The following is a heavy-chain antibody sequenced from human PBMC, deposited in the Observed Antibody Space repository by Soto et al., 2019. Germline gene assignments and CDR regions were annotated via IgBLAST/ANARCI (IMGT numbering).Heavy chain of an antibody. CDR1: GFTFSSYS. CDR3: ARVRIAVAGIWP. V-gene: IGHV3-21*01. Sequence: GGSLRLSCAVSGFTFSSYSMNWVRQAPGKGLEWVSSISSSSSYIYYADSVKGRFTISRDNAKNSLYLQMNSLRAEDTVVYYCARVRIAVAGIWPWGQGTLFTVSS. CDR2: ISSSSSYI. D-gene: IGHD6-13*01. J-gene: IGHJ5*02.